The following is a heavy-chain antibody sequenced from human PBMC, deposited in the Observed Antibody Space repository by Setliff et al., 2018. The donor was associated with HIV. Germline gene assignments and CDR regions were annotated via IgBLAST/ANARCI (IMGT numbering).Heavy chain of an antibody. Sequence: ASVKVSCKASGYSLTDCGVSWVRRAPGQGLEWMGWISAYNGHTDYAEKIQGRVTMTTDTSTTTAYMELRSLRFDDTAVYYLATFKYGGQTIPLRGGHYYHGLDVWGQGTTVTVSS. CDR3: ATFKYGGQTIPLRGGHYYHGLDV. D-gene: IGHD2-21*01. CDR1: GYSLTDCG. V-gene: IGHV1-18*01. J-gene: IGHJ6*02. CDR2: ISAYNGHT.